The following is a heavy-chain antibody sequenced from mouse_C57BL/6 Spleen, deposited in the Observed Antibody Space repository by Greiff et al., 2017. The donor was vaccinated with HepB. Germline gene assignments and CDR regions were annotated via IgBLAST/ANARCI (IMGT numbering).Heavy chain of an antibody. CDR2: IYPGDGDT. J-gene: IGHJ2*01. V-gene: IGHV1-80*01. CDR3: ARRKIYYDPYYFDY. D-gene: IGHD2-4*01. Sequence: QVQLQQSGAELVKPGASVKISCKASGYAFSSYWMNWVKQRPGKGLEWIGQIYPGDGDTNYNGKFKGKATLTADKSSSTAYMQLSSLTSEDSAVYFCARRKIYYDPYYFDYWGQGTTLTVSS. CDR1: GYAFSSYW.